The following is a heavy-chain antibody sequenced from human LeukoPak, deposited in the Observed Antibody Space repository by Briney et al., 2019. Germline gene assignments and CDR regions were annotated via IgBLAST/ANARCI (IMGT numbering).Heavy chain of an antibody. V-gene: IGHV4-30-4*08. Sequence: SETLSLTCTVSGGSISSGDYYWSWIRQPPGKGLEWIGYIYYSGSTYYNPSLKSRVTILVDTSKNQFSLKLSSVTAADTAVYYCARESTRMTLYDSSGYWGQGTLVTVSS. D-gene: IGHD3-22*01. CDR1: GGSISSGDYY. J-gene: IGHJ4*02. CDR3: ARESTRMTLYDSSGY. CDR2: IYYSGST.